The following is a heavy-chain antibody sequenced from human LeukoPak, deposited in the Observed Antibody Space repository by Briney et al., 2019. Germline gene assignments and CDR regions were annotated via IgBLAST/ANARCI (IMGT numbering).Heavy chain of an antibody. J-gene: IGHJ4*02. Sequence: PSETLSLTCTVSGGSISSYYWSWIRQPPGKGLEWIGYIYYSGSTNYNPSLKSRVTISVDTSKNQFSLKLSSVTAADTAVYYCAKDRAYDIKRGGFDYWGQGTLVTVSS. CDR2: IYYSGST. CDR1: GGSISSYY. V-gene: IGHV4-59*01. D-gene: IGHD3-22*01. CDR3: AKDRAYDIKRGGFDY.